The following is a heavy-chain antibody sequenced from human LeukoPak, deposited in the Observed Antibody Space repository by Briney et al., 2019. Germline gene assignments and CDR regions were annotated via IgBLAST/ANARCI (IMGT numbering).Heavy chain of an antibody. Sequence: SETLSLTCTVSGGAITAYYWSWLRQPPGKGLEWIGYIYYSGITNYNPSLKSRVTMSVGTSKNHFYLRLSSVTAADTAAYFCARPMSPGGWFGPWGQGTPVTVSS. J-gene: IGHJ5*02. CDR3: ARPMSPGGWFGP. V-gene: IGHV4-59*08. CDR2: IYYSGIT. D-gene: IGHD4-23*01. CDR1: GGAITAYY.